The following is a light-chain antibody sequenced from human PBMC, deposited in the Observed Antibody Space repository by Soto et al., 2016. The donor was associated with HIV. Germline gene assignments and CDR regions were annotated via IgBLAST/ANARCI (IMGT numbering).Light chain of an antibody. V-gene: IGLV3-21*02. J-gene: IGLJ2*01. CDR1: NIGSKS. CDR2: DDS. CDR3: QVWDITSGHVV. Sequence: SYELTQPPSVSVAPGQTARITCEGDNIGSKSVHWYQQRPGQAPVLVVFDDSDGPSHIPDRFSGSKSGNTATLAISRVEAGDEADYYCQVWDITSGHVVFGGGTNLPVL.